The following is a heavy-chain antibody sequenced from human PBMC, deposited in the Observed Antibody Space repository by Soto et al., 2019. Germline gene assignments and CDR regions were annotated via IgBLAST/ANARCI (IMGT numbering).Heavy chain of an antibody. J-gene: IGHJ4*02. CDR1: GGTFSSYT. Sequence: VKVSCKASGGTFSSYTISWVRQAPGQELEWMGWISAYNGNTNYAQKLQGRVTMTTDTSTSTAYMELRSLRSDDTAVYYCAREGYYDSSGYTDYWGQGTLVTVSS. CDR3: AREGYYDSSGYTDY. CDR2: ISAYNGNT. D-gene: IGHD3-22*01. V-gene: IGHV1-18*01.